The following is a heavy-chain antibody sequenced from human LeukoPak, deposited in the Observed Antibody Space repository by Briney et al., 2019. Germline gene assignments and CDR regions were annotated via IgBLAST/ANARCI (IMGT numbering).Heavy chain of an antibody. Sequence: PGGSLRLSCAASGFTFSSYSMNWVRQAPGKGLERVSYISSSSSTIYYADSVKGRFTISRDNAKNSLYLQMNSLRAEDTAVYYCARDHGYYDSSGSFDYWGQGTLVTVSS. J-gene: IGHJ4*02. CDR1: GFTFSSYS. V-gene: IGHV3-48*01. D-gene: IGHD3-22*01. CDR2: ISSSSSTI. CDR3: ARDHGYYDSSGSFDY.